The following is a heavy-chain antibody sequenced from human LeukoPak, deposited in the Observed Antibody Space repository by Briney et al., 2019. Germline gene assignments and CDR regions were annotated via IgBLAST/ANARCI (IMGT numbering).Heavy chain of an antibody. V-gene: IGHV4-59*08. J-gene: IGHJ3*02. D-gene: IGHD6-13*01. CDR1: GXSISRNY. CDR2: IYYSETT. Sequence: PSETLSLTCTVSGXSISRNYWNWIRQPPGKGLEWIGNIYYSETTNYNPSLKSRVSISVDTSKNLLSLKLRSVTAADTAVYYCARHLGSSTWENTFDIWGQGTMVTVSS. CDR3: ARHLGSSTWENTFDI.